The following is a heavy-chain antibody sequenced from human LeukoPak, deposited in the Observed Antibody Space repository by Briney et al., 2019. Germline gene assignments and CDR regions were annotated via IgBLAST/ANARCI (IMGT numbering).Heavy chain of an antibody. V-gene: IGHV3-30*04. Sequence: GRSLRLSCAASGFTFSSYAMHWVRQAPGRGLEWVAVISYDGSNKYYADSVKGRFTISRDYSKNTLYLQMNSLRAEDTAVYYCAKGYCSGGSCYGPYYFDYWGQGTLVTVSS. J-gene: IGHJ4*02. CDR3: AKGYCSGGSCYGPYYFDY. CDR2: ISYDGSNK. CDR1: GFTFSSYA. D-gene: IGHD2-15*01.